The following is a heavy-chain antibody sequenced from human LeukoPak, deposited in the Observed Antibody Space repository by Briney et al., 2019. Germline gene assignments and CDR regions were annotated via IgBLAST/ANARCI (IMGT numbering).Heavy chain of an antibody. D-gene: IGHD3-9*01. J-gene: IGHJ5*02. Sequence: GASVTVSCKASGYTFTSYDINWVRQAPGQGLEWMGWMNPNSGNTGYAQKFQGRVTMTRNTSISTAYMELSSLRSEDTAVYYCARGRAGYYDILTGYSKRGDNWFDPWGQGTLVTVSS. V-gene: IGHV1-8*01. CDR1: GYTFTSYD. CDR2: MNPNSGNT. CDR3: ARGRAGYYDILTGYSKRGDNWFDP.